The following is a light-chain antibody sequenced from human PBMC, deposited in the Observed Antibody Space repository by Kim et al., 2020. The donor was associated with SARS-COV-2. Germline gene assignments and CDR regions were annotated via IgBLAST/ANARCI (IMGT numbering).Light chain of an antibody. Sequence: SPGARASLACKASQGVSSNYLARYHHKPGHAPRLLICGASSRATGIPDRISGSGSVTDFTLTITRLEPEDLAVYSCQQYSSSPATFGQGTKVDIK. CDR1: QGVSSNY. CDR3: QQYSSSPAT. J-gene: IGKJ1*01. CDR2: GAS. V-gene: IGKV3-20*01.